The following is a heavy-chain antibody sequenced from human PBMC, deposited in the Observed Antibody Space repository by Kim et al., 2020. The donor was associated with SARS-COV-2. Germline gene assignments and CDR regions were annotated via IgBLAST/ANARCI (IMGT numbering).Heavy chain of an antibody. J-gene: IGHJ5*02. V-gene: IGHV4-30-2*01. D-gene: IGHD1-26*01. CDR3: ARAYSGSLYNWFDP. Sequence: NPSLKSRVTISVDRSKNNFSLKLNSVTAADTAVYYCARAYSGSLYNWFDPWGQGTLVLVSS.